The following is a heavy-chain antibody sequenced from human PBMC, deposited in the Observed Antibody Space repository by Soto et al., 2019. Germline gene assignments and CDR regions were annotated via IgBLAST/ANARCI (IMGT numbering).Heavy chain of an antibody. D-gene: IGHD3-22*01. CDR3: AKGYYYDSSGYYSHFDY. CDR1: GFTVSSNY. J-gene: IGHJ4*02. V-gene: IGHV3-53*01. CDR2: IYSGGST. Sequence: PGGFLTLSCAASGFTVSSNYMSWVRQAPGKGLEWVSVIYSGGSTYYADSVKGRFTISRDNSKNTLYLQMNSLRAEDTAVYYCAKGYYYDSSGYYSHFDYWGQGTLVTVSS.